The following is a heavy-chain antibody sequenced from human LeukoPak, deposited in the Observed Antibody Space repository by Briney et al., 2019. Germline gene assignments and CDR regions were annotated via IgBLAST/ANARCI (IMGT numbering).Heavy chain of an antibody. D-gene: IGHD5-24*01. CDR3: ARIRDGYNDAYDI. Sequence: GASVKVSCKASGYTFTNSYIHWVRQAPGQVLEWMGLINPDGGNTNYAQNFQGRVTLTRDTSTSTVYMELSSLRSEDTAIYYCARIRDGYNDAYDIWAKGQWSPSLQ. J-gene: IGHJ3*02. CDR2: INPDGGNT. CDR1: GYTFTNSY. V-gene: IGHV1-46*01.